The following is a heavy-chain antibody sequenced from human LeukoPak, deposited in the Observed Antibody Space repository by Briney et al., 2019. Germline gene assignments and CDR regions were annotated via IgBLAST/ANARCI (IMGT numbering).Heavy chain of an antibody. CDR1: GYTFTGYY. CDR2: INPNSGGT. CDR3: ARDKGDYYGSGPFDY. V-gene: IGHV1-2*02. Sequence: GASVKVSCKASGYTFTGYYMHWVRQAPGQGLEWMGWINPNSGGTNYAQKFQGRVTMTRDTSISTAYMELSRLRSDDTAVYYCARDKGDYYGSGPFDYWGQGTLVTVSS. J-gene: IGHJ4*02. D-gene: IGHD3-10*01.